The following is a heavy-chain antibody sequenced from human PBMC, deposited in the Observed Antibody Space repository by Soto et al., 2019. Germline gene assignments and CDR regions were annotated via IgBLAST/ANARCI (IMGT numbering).Heavy chain of an antibody. Sequence: PGGSLRLSCAASGFTFSSYSMNWVRQAPGKGLEWVSYISSSSSTIYYADSVKGRFTISRDNAKNSLYLQMNSLRAEDTAVYYCARGGRNSGDYGSRGWFDPWGQGTLVTVSS. J-gene: IGHJ5*02. V-gene: IGHV3-48*01. D-gene: IGHD4-17*01. CDR2: ISSSSSTI. CDR3: ARGGRNSGDYGSRGWFDP. CDR1: GFTFSSYS.